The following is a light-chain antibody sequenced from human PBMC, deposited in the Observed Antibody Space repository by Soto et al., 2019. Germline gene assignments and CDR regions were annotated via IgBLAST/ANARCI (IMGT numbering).Light chain of an antibody. V-gene: IGKV3-15*01. CDR3: QQYKVWPPNLT. CDR2: GAS. J-gene: IGKJ4*01. CDR1: QSVSTD. Sequence: EIVMTQSPATLSVSPGERATLSCRASQSVSTDLAWYQQKPGQAPRLLIYGASTRATGIPGRFSASGSGTEYTLTISSLQSEDFAVYYCQQYKVWPPNLTFGGGTKVEIK.